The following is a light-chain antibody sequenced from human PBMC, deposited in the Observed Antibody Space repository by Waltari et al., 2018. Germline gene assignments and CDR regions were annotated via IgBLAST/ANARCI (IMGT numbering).Light chain of an antibody. CDR3: SSYRDSSTRI. Sequence: QSALTQPASVSGSPGQSITISCTGSSNDVGGYDFVSWYQQHPGKAPKLIIYDVSDRPAWVSNRFSGSKSGNPASLTISGLQAEDEAGYYCSSYRDSSTRIFGGGTKLTVL. CDR1: SNDVGGYDF. CDR2: DVS. V-gene: IGLV2-14*03. J-gene: IGLJ2*01.